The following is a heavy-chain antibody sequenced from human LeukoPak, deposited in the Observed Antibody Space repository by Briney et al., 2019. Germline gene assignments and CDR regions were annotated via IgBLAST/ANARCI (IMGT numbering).Heavy chain of an antibody. J-gene: IGHJ6*03. D-gene: IGHD3-10*01. CDR1: VGSFSGYY. Sequence: SETLSLTCAVYVGSFSGYYWSWIRQPPGKGLECIGEINHSGSTNYNPSLKGRVTISVDTSKNQFSLKLSSVTAADTAVYYCARLYGSGSYYFHYYYYMDAWGKGTTVTISS. V-gene: IGHV4-34*01. CDR2: INHSGST. CDR3: ARLYGSGSYYFHYYYYMDA.